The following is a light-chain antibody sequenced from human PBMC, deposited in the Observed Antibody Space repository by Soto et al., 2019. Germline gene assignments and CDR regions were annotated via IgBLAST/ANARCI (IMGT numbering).Light chain of an antibody. CDR3: QHYNNWPLT. J-gene: IGKJ4*01. CDR2: DAS. CDR1: QSLNSSY. Sequence: DIVLTQSPCTLSLSPGERATLSCRASQSLNSSYLAWYQQKPGQAPRLLIYDASIRATGIPARFSGSGSGTEFTLTISSLQSEDFAVYYCQHYNNWPLTFGGGTKVDI. V-gene: IGKV3-15*01.